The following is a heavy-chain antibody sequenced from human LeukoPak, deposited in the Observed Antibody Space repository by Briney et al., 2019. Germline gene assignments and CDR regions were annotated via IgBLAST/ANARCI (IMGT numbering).Heavy chain of an antibody. D-gene: IGHD5-12*01. V-gene: IGHV1-46*01. CDR3: ARDLRGYSYYYGMDV. CDR1: GSTFTSYY. CDR2: INPCGGST. Sequence: GASVKVSCTASGSTFTSYYMHWVRQAPGHGLEWMGIINPCGGSTSYAQKFQGRVTMTRDTSTSTVYMELSSLRSEDTAVYYCARDLRGYSYYYGMDVWGQGTTVTVSS. J-gene: IGHJ6*02.